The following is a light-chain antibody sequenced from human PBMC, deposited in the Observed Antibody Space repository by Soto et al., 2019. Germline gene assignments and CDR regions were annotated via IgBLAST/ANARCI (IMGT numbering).Light chain of an antibody. V-gene: IGLV2-14*01. CDR2: EVS. J-gene: IGLJ3*02. CDR3: SSYTSCSTRV. CDR1: SSDVGGYNY. Sequence: QSALTQPASVSGSPGQSITISCTGTSSDVGGYNYVSWYQQHPGKAPKLTIYEVSNRPSGVSNRFSGSKSGNTASLTISGLQAEDEADYYCSSYTSCSTRVFGGGTQLTVL.